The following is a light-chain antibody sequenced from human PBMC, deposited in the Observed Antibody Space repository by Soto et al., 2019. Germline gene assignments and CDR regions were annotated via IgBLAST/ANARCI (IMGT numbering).Light chain of an antibody. CDR1: QSVSNN. Sequence: EIVMTQSPATLSVSPGERATLSCRASQSVSNNLVWYQQKPGKAPRPLIYGASARATGIPARFSGSGSGPDFTLTISGLQSEDLAVYYCQQYKTWSLTFGGGTKVEIK. J-gene: IGKJ4*01. V-gene: IGKV3-15*01. CDR2: GAS. CDR3: QQYKTWSLT.